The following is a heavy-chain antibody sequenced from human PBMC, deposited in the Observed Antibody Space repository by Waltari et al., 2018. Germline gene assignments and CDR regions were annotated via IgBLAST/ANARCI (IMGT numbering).Heavy chain of an antibody. CDR1: GFTFSSYA. Sequence: QVQLVESGGGVVQPGRSLRLSCAASGFTFSSYAMHWVRQAPGKGLEWVAVISYDGSNKYYADSVKGRFTISRDNSKNTLYLQMNSLRAEDTAVYYCAREYHPGYYYYYGMDVWGQGTTVTVSS. J-gene: IGHJ6*02. D-gene: IGHD2-2*01. CDR2: ISYDGSNK. V-gene: IGHV3-30-3*01. CDR3: AREYHPGYYYYYGMDV.